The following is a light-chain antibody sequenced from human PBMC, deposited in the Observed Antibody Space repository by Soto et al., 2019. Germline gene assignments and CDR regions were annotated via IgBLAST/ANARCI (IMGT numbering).Light chain of an antibody. V-gene: IGLV2-11*01. J-gene: IGLJ3*02. Sequence: QSALTQPHSVSGSPGQSVTISCTGTNSDVGRYNSVSWYQQLPGKAPKIIISAVRQRPSGVPDRFSGSKSGNTASLTISGLQADDEADYFCFSYTANDNWAFGGGTK. CDR3: FSYTANDNWA. CDR1: NSDVGRYNS. CDR2: AVR.